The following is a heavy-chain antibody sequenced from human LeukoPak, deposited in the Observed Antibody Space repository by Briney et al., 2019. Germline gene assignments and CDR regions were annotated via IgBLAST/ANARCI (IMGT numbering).Heavy chain of an antibody. V-gene: IGHV4-4*02. CDR1: GFTFNNYW. Sequence: GSLRLSCAASGFTFNNYWMTWVRQAPGKGLEWIGEIYRSGATNYNPSLRSRVTVSLDKSKNQFSLRLNSVTAADTAIYYCARNAGYSDLNFWGQGVLVTVSS. CDR2: IYRSGAT. CDR3: ARNAGYSDLNF. J-gene: IGHJ4*02. D-gene: IGHD3-22*01.